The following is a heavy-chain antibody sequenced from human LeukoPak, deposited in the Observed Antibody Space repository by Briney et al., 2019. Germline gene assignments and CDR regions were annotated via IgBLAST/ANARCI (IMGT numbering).Heavy chain of an antibody. CDR2: IYPGDSDT. CDR1: GXSVTDYW. CDR3: ARRSGYDYFFDH. Sequence: GESLKISCQGSGXSVTDYWNGWVRQMPGKGLEWMGIIYPGDSDTRYSPSFQGQVTISADKSISTAYLQWSSLKASDTAMYYCARRSGYDYFFDHWGQGTLVSVSS. V-gene: IGHV5-51*01. D-gene: IGHD5-12*01. J-gene: IGHJ4*02.